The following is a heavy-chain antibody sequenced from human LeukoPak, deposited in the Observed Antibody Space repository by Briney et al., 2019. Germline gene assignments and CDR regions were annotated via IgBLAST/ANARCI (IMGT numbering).Heavy chain of an antibody. CDR2: ISAYNGNT. CDR3: ARRVAAAWVDY. V-gene: IGHV1-18*01. J-gene: IGHJ4*02. Sequence: GASVKVSCKASGYTFTSYGISWVRQAPGQGLEWMGWISAYNGNTNYAQKRQGRVTMTTDPSTSTAYMELRSLRSDDTAVYYCARRVAAAWVDYWGQGTLVTVSS. CDR1: GYTFTSYG. D-gene: IGHD6-13*01.